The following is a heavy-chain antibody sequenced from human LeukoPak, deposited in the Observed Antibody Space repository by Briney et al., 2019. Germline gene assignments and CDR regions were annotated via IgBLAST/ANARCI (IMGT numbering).Heavy chain of an antibody. CDR2: ISSSSSYI. V-gene: IGHV3-21*01. Sequence: PGGSLRLSCAASGFTFSSYSMNWVRQAPGKGLEWVSSISSSSSYIYYADSVKGRFTISRDNAKNSLYLQMNSLRAEDTAVYYCARDEIMTTVTTDYWGQGTLVTVSS. CDR1: GFTFSSYS. CDR3: ARDEIMTTVTTDY. D-gene: IGHD4-17*01. J-gene: IGHJ4*02.